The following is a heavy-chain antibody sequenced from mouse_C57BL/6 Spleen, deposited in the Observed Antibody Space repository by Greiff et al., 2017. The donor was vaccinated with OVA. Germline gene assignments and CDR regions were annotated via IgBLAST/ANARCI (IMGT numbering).Heavy chain of an antibody. V-gene: IGHV5-17*01. Sequence: EVKLVESGGGLVKPGGSLKLSCAASGFTFSDYGMHWVRQAPEKGLEWVAYISRGSSTIYYADTVKGRFTISRDNAKNTLFLQMTSLRSEDTAMYYCARPLGAMDYWGQGTSVTVSS. CDR1: GFTFSDYG. CDR2: ISRGSSTI. CDR3: ARPLGAMDY. J-gene: IGHJ4*01.